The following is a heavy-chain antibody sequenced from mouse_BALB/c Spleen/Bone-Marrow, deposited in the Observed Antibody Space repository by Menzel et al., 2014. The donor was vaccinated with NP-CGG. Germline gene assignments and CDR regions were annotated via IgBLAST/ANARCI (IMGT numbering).Heavy chain of an antibody. CDR3: ARGGNYYAMDY. J-gene: IGHJ4*01. Sequence: VQVVESGPGLVAPSQSLSITCTVSGFSLTGYGVNWVRQPPGKGLEWLGMIWGDGSTDYNSALKSRPSISKDNSKSQVSLKMNSLQTDDTARYYCARGGNYYAMDYWGQGTSVTVSS. D-gene: IGHD2-1*01. CDR1: GFSLTGYG. V-gene: IGHV2-6-7*01. CDR2: IWGDGST.